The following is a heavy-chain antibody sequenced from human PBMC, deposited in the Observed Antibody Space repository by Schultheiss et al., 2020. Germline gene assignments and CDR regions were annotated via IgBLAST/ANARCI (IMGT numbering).Heavy chain of an antibody. V-gene: IGHV4-39*07. J-gene: IGHJ4*02. CDR1: GGSISSGGYY. CDR2: IYHSGST. Sequence: SETLSLTCTVSGGSISSGGYYWGWIRQHPGKGLEWIGEIYHSGSTNYNPSLKSRVTISVDKSKNQFSLKLSSVTAADTAVYYCAKYGGNSGTFDYWGQGTLVTVS. D-gene: IGHD4-23*01. CDR3: AKYGGNSGTFDY.